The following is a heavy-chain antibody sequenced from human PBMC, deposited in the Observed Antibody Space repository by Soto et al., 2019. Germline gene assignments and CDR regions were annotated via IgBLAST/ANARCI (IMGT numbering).Heavy chain of an antibody. J-gene: IGHJ6*02. D-gene: IGHD5-12*01. CDR1: GFTFSSYA. CDR2: ISGSGGST. V-gene: IGHV3-23*01. Sequence: GGSLRLSCAASGFTFSSYAMSWVRQVPGKGLEWVSVISGSGGSTNYADSVKGRFTIFRDNSKNTLYLQMNSLRAEDTAVYYCAKAGGYDSYYYYGVDVWGQGTTVTVSS. CDR3: AKAGGYDSYYYYGVDV.